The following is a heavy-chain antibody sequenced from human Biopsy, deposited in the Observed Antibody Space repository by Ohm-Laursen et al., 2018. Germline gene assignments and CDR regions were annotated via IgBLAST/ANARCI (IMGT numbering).Heavy chain of an antibody. CDR2: IYYSGGT. CDR1: GGSISSDY. J-gene: IGHJ6*02. D-gene: IGHD2/OR15-2a*01. Sequence: GTLSLTCPVSGGSISSDYWSWIQQTPGKGLEWIGYIYYSGGTNYNPSLKSRVTISVDTSKNQFSLRLNSVTAADTAVYYCARATNSTGWPYYYFYGMDVWGQGTTVTVSS. CDR3: ARATNSTGWPYYYFYGMDV. V-gene: IGHV4-59*01.